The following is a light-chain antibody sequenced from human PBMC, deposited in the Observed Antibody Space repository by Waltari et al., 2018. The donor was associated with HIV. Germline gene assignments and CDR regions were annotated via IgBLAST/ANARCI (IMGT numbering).Light chain of an antibody. CDR3: VLYMGSGIWV. CDR1: SGSVSTSYY. Sequence: QTVVTQEPSFSVSPGGTVTLTCGLSSGSVSTSYYPSWYQQTPGQAPRPLIYSTTTRSAGVPDRFSGPILGNKAARTITGAQADDESDYYCVLYMGSGIWVFGGGTKLTVL. J-gene: IGLJ3*02. CDR2: STT. V-gene: IGLV8-61*01.